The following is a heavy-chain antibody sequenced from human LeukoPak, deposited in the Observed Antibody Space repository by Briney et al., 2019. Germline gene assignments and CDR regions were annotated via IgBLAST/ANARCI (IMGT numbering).Heavy chain of an antibody. V-gene: IGHV3-7*04. Sequence: GGSLRLSCAASGFTFSNYWMSWVRQAPGKGLEWVANIKQDGSDKYYVDSLKGRFTISRDNAKNSLYLQMNSLRAEDTAVYYCARGSYCGGDCPDSWGQGTLVTVSS. CDR3: ARGSYCGGDCPDS. CDR2: IKQDGSDK. D-gene: IGHD2-21*02. J-gene: IGHJ4*02. CDR1: GFTFSNYW.